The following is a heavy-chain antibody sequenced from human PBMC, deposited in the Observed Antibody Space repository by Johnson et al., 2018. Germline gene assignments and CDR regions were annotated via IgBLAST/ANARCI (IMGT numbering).Heavy chain of an antibody. D-gene: IGHD2-8*02. V-gene: IGHV3-30*03. J-gene: IGHJ6*03. CDR2: ISYDGSNK. Sequence: QVQLVQSGGGVVQPGRSLRLSCAASGFTFSTYAMYWVRQAPGKGLEGVEVISYDGSNKYDEDSVKGRFTSPREKSKNPLSLQMDSLRAGDTAVYYCARSRAFTGEPYFCYMDVWGKGTTVTVSS. CDR3: ARSRAFTGEPYFCYMDV. CDR1: GFTFSTYA.